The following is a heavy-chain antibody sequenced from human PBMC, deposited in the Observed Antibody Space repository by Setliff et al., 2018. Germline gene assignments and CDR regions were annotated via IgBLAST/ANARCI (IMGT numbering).Heavy chain of an antibody. D-gene: IGHD6-13*01. Sequence: GGSLRLSCAASGFTFSSYAMHWVRQAPGKGLEWVAVITYDGSNKFYADSVRGRFTISRDISKNTLYVQMNSLRPEDTAVYYCARSRYTSRWYEMSAMDVWGKGTTVTVS. CDR3: ARSRYTSRWYEMSAMDV. J-gene: IGHJ6*03. V-gene: IGHV3-30*01. CDR2: ITYDGSNK. CDR1: GFTFSSYA.